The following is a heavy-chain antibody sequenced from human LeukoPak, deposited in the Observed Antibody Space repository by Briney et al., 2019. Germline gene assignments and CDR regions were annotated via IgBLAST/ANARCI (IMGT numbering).Heavy chain of an antibody. CDR3: ATSLVGATNGWFDP. V-gene: IGHV3-23*01. CDR1: GFTFSSYA. CDR2: ISGSGGST. Sequence: PGGSLRLSCAASGFTFSSYAMSWVRQAPGKGLEWVSAISGSGGSTYYADSVKGRFTISRDDSKNTLYLQMNSLRAEDTAVYYCATSLVGATNGWFDPWGQGTLVTVSS. J-gene: IGHJ5*02. D-gene: IGHD1-26*01.